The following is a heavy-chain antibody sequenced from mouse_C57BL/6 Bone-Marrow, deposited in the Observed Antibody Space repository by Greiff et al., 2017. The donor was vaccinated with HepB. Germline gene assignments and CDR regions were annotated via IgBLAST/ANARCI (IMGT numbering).Heavy chain of an antibody. CDR2: ISDGGSYT. J-gene: IGHJ2*01. Sequence: EVKLVESGGGLVKPGGSLKLSCAASGFTFSSYAMSWVRQTPEKRLEWVATISDGGSYTYYPDNVKGRFTISRDNAKNNLYLQMSHLKSEDTAMYYCARDGWDYDYWGQGTTLTVSS. CDR1: GFTFSSYA. CDR3: ARDGWDYDY. D-gene: IGHD2-4*01. V-gene: IGHV5-4*01.